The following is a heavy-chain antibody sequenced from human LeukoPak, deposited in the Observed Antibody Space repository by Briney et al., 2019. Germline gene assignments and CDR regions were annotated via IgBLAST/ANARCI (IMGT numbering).Heavy chain of an antibody. Sequence: PGGSPRLSCAASGFTFSSYGMHWVRQALGKGLEWVAFIRYDGSNRYYADSVKGRFTISRDNSKNTLYLQMNSLRAEDTAVYYCAKESTIFGVVIMEALDYWGQGTLVTVSS. CDR3: AKESTIFGVVIMEALDY. J-gene: IGHJ4*02. CDR1: GFTFSSYG. V-gene: IGHV3-30*02. CDR2: IRYDGSNR. D-gene: IGHD3-3*01.